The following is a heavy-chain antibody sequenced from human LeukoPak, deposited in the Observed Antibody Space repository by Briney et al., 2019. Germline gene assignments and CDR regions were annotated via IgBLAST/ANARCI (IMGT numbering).Heavy chain of an antibody. CDR3: ARGERSSSWYYFDY. CDR2: IYYSGST. D-gene: IGHD6-13*01. CDR1: GGSISSYY. J-gene: IGHJ4*02. Sequence: SETLSLTCTVSGGSISSYYWSWIRQPPGKGLEWIGYIYYSGSTNYNPSLKSRVTISVDTSKNQFSLKLSSVTAADTAVYYCARGERSSSWYYFDYWGQGTLVTVSS. V-gene: IGHV4-59*01.